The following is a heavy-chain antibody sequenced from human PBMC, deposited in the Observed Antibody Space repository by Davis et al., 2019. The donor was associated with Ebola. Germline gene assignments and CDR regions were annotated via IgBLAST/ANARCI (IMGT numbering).Heavy chain of an antibody. CDR2: INPNSGNT. J-gene: IGHJ5*02. V-gene: IGHV1-8*01. D-gene: IGHD6-19*01. CDR1: GYTFTSYD. Sequence: ASVQVSCKASGYTFTSYDINWVRQATGQGLEWMGWINPNSGNTGYAQKFQGRVTMTRNTSISTAYMELSSLRSEDTAVYYCVREGSGWYVDNWFDPWGQGTLVTVSS. CDR3: VREGSGWYVDNWFDP.